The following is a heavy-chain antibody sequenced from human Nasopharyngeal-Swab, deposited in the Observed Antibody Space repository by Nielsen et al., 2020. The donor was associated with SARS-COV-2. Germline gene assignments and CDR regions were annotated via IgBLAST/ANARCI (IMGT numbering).Heavy chain of an antibody. D-gene: IGHD6-19*01. V-gene: IGHV1-46*01. Sequence: ASVKVSCKASGYTFTRYYMHWVRQAPGQGLEWMGIINPSGGSTSYAQKFQDRVKMTRDTSTSTLYMELSSLRFEDTAVYYCARGARFAVDYFDYWGQGTLVTVSS. CDR3: ARGARFAVDYFDY. J-gene: IGHJ4*02. CDR1: GYTFTRYY. CDR2: INPSGGST.